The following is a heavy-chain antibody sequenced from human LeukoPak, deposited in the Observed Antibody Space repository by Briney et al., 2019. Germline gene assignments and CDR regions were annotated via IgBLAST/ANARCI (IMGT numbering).Heavy chain of an antibody. CDR2: LYSSGVT. CDR3: AKDRGKTRPHYGMDV. Sequence: GVSLRLSCAASRFTVSSNYMSCVRQAPGKGLEGVSLLYSSGVTYYAESVKGRFTISRDSSKNTLYLQMNSLRAEDTAVYYCAKDRGKTRPHYGMDVWGQGTTVTVS. V-gene: IGHV3-66*01. J-gene: IGHJ6*02. CDR1: RFTVSSNY. D-gene: IGHD4-11*01.